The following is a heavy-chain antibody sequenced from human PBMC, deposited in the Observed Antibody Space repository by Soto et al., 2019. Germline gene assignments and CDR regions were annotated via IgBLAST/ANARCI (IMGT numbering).Heavy chain of an antibody. CDR1: GGTFSSYT. V-gene: IGHV1-69*02. J-gene: IGHJ4*02. D-gene: IGHD2-2*02. CDR3: AVEFCSSTSCYRDY. CDR2: IIPILGIA. Sequence: QVQLVQSGAEVKKPGSSVKVSCKASGGTFSSYTISWVRQAPGQGLEWMGRIIPILGIATYAQKFQGRVRXTAEKSTSTAYMELSSLRSEDTAVYYCAVEFCSSTSCYRDYWGQGTLVTVSS.